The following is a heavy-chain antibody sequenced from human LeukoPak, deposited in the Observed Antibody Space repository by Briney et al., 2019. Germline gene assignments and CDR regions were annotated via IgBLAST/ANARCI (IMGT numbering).Heavy chain of an antibody. CDR2: INPSGGST. Sequence: ASVKVSCKASGYTFTSYYMHWVRQAPGQELEWMGIINPSGGSTSYAQKFQGRVTMTRDTSTSTVYMELSSLRSEDTAVYYCARDGNYGSGSYIPYYFDYWGQGTLVTVSS. V-gene: IGHV1-46*01. D-gene: IGHD3-10*01. CDR1: GYTFTSYY. J-gene: IGHJ4*02. CDR3: ARDGNYGSGSYIPYYFDY.